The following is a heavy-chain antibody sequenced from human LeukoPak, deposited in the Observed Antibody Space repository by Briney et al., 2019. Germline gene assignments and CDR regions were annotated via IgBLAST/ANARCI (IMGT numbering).Heavy chain of an antibody. CDR3: ARDSTYYYDSGSSGPHYFDN. CDR2: ISSGGTYE. V-gene: IGHV3-30*01. D-gene: IGHD3-10*01. J-gene: IGHJ4*02. Sequence: GKSLRLSCAASGFTFSNYAMHWVRQAPGKGLEWVSLISSGGTYEYYADSAKGRFTISRDNSKNTLYLQLNSLRAEDTAVYYCARDSTYYYDSGSSGPHYFDNWGQGTLVTVSS. CDR1: GFTFSNYA.